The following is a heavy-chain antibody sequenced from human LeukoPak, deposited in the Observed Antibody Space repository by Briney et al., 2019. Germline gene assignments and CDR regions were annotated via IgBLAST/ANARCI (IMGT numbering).Heavy chain of an antibody. CDR1: GFTFSTYA. V-gene: IGHV3-23*01. J-gene: IGHJ4*02. CDR3: AKDMYGDFGGVDY. Sequence: GGSLRLSCAASGFTFSTYAMTWVRQAPGKGLEWVSVIFNSGTSTYYADSVKRRFTISRDNSKNTLHLQMSSLRAEDTAVYYCAKDMYGDFGGVDYWGQGTLVTVSS. D-gene: IGHD4-17*01. CDR2: IFNSGTST.